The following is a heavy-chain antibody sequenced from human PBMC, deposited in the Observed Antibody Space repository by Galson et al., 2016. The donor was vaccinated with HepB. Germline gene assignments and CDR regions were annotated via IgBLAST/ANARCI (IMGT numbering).Heavy chain of an antibody. CDR3: ARGGSGSYGALDI. CDR1: GFIVGNNY. V-gene: IGHV3-53*01. J-gene: IGHJ3*02. Sequence: SLRLSCAGSGFIVGNNYMSWVRQAPGKGLEWVSIINSGGRTNYADSVKGRFTISRDSSANTLFLQMNRLRDEDTAVYYRARGGSGSYGALDIWGQGTMVIVSS. CDR2: INSGGRT. D-gene: IGHD3-16*01.